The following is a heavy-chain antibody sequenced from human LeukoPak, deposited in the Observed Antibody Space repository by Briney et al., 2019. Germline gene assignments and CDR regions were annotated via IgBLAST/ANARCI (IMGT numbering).Heavy chain of an antibody. CDR1: GGSFTGHY. D-gene: IGHD1/OR15-1a*01. J-gene: IGHJ6*02. Sequence: SETLSLTCAVYGGSFTGHYWRWIRQPPGQGLEWIGEINHSGSTKYNPSLKSRVTISVDPSTNQFFLRLTSVTAADTAVYYCARQKWEQQGRDYYFNGLDVWGPGTTVIVSS. CDR2: INHSGST. V-gene: IGHV4-34*01. CDR3: ARQKWEQQGRDYYFNGLDV.